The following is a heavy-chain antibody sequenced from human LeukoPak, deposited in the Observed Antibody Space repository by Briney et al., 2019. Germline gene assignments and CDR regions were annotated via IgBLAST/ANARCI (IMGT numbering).Heavy chain of an antibody. CDR1: GGSFSGYY. CDR2: TSHCGTT. V-gene: IGHV4-34*01. Sequence: SETLSLTCAVYGGSFSGYYWSWIRQPPGKGLEWIGETSHCGTTNYNPSLESRVTISADTSKNQFSLKLTSVTAADTAVYYCARVERLGYEDYWGQGTLVTVSS. J-gene: IGHJ4*02. CDR3: ARVERLGYEDY. D-gene: IGHD2-15*01.